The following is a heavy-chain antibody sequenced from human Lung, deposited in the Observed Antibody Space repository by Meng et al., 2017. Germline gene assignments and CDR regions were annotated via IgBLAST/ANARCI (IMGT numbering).Heavy chain of an antibody. CDR1: GFTFSRNA. CDR2: ISYDGSNQ. J-gene: IGHJ4*02. Sequence: VQLVGSGGGVVQHGRSLRLSCAASGFTFSRNAMHWVRQAPGKGLEWVAAISYDGSNQHYADSVKGRFTISRDNSENTLYLQMNSLRAEDTAVYYCARNNYGDYYFDYWGQGTLVTVSS. CDR3: ARNNYGDYYFDY. D-gene: IGHD4-17*01. V-gene: IGHV3-30*01.